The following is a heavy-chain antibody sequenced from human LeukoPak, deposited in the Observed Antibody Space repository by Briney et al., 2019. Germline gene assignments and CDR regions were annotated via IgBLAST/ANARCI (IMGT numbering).Heavy chain of an antibody. CDR1: GGSFSGYY. J-gene: IGHJ5*02. CDR3: ARGRYYYYGSGRLSWFDP. CDR2: INHSGST. D-gene: IGHD3-10*01. V-gene: IGHV4-34*01. Sequence: SETLSLTCAVYGGSFSGYYWSWIRQPPGKGLEWIGEINHSGSTNYNPSLKSRVTISVDTSKNQFSLKLSSVTAADTAVYYCARGRYYYYGSGRLSWFDPWGQGTLVTVSS.